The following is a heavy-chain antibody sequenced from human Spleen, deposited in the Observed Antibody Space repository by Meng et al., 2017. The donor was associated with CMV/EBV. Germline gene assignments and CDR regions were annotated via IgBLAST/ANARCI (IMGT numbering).Heavy chain of an antibody. CDR2: IIPILGIA. D-gene: IGHD5-24*01. V-gene: IGHV1-69*04. CDR1: GCTFSSYT. Sequence: CKASGCTFSSYTISWVRQAPGQGLECMGRIIPILGIANYAQKFQGRVTITADKSTSTAYMELSSLRSEDTAVYYCARDQVATNPFDHWGQGTLVTVSS. CDR3: ARDQVATNPFDH. J-gene: IGHJ4*02.